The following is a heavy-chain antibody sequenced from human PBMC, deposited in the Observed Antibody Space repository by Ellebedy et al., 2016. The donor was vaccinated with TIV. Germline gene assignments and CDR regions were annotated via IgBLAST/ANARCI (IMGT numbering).Heavy chain of an antibody. D-gene: IGHD1-26*01. J-gene: IGHJ4*02. V-gene: IGHV3-23*01. Sequence: GESLKISCAASGFTFSSYAMTWVRQAPGKGLEWVSAISGSGGSTYYADSVRGRFTISRDNSKNTLYLQMSSLRAEDTAVYYCARGGGSYLDYWGQGSLVSVSS. CDR3: ARGGGSYLDY. CDR1: GFTFSSYA. CDR2: ISGSGGST.